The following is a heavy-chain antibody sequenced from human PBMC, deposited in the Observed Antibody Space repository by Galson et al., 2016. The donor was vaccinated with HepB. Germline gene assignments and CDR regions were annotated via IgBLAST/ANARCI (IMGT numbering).Heavy chain of an antibody. Sequence: SLRLSCAVSGFRVSAHHVGWFRQAPGKGLECVSVLYGGRRTYHTDSVKGRFSVSRDNSKNIVYLQMNSLRADDTAVYYCVGYGGNSVWGQGTLVTVSS. V-gene: IGHV3-53*01. J-gene: IGHJ4*02. CDR2: LYGGRRT. D-gene: IGHD4-23*01. CDR3: VGYGGNSV. CDR1: GFRVSAHH.